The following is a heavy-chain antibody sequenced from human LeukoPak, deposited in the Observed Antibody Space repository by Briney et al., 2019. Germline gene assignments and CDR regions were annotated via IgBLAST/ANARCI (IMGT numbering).Heavy chain of an antibody. D-gene: IGHD1-7*01. CDR3: ARGATDTTRWFDP. Sequence: SETLSLTCTVSGGSISSSSYYWGWIRQPPGKGLEWIGSIYYSGSTYYNPSLKSRVTISVDTSKNQFSLKLSSVSAADTAAYYCARGATDTTRWFDPWGQGTLVTVSS. CDR1: GGSISSSSYY. V-gene: IGHV4-39*01. J-gene: IGHJ5*02. CDR2: IYYSGST.